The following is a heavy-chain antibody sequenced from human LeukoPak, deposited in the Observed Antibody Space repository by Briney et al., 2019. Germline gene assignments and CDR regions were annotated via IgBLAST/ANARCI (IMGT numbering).Heavy chain of an antibody. V-gene: IGHV3-48*04. CDR2: ISAGSSTI. CDR3: ARGQASDFDY. J-gene: IGHJ4*02. Sequence: GGSLRLSCAASGFTFSTYNMNWVRQAPGKGLEWVSYISAGSSTIFYADSVKGRFTISRDNAKNSLYLQMNSLRAEDTAVYYCARGQASDFDYWGQGTLVTVSS. CDR1: GFTFSTYN.